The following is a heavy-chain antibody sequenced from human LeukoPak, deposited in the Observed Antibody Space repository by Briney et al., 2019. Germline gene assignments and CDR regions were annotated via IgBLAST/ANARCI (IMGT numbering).Heavy chain of an antibody. V-gene: IGHV1-8*01. Sequence: ASVKVSCKASGYTFTSYDINWVRQATGQGLEWMGWMNPNSGNTGYAQKFQGRVTMTRNTSISTAYMELSSLRSEDTAVYYCATYGIYCSSTSCPYYFDYWGQGTLVTVSS. J-gene: IGHJ4*02. CDR3: ATYGIYCSSTSCPYYFDY. D-gene: IGHD2-2*01. CDR2: MNPNSGNT. CDR1: GYTFTSYD.